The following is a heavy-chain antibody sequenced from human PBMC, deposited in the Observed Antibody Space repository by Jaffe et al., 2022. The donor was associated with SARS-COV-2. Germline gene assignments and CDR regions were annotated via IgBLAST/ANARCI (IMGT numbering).Heavy chain of an antibody. V-gene: IGHV4-39*01. CDR2: IYYSGST. CDR1: GGSISSSSYY. Sequence: QLQLQESGPGLVKPSETLSLTCTVSGGSISSSSYYWGWIRQPPGKGLEWIGSIYYSGSTYYNPSLKSRVTISVDTSKNQFSLKLSSVTAADTAVYYCARQFPVVPAAIIASPSAFDIWGQGTMVTVSS. D-gene: IGHD2-2*01. CDR3: ARQFPVVPAAIIASPSAFDI. J-gene: IGHJ3*02.